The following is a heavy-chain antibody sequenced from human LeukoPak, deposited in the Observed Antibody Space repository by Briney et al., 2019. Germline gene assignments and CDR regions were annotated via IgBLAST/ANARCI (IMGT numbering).Heavy chain of an antibody. D-gene: IGHD1-26*01. CDR1: GGTFSSYA. J-gene: IGHJ6*03. V-gene: IGHV1-69*06. CDR2: IIPIFGTA. CDR3: ARFHTTPSSVYYYMDV. Sequence: SVKVSCKASGGTFSSYAISWVRQAPGQGLEWMGGIIPIFGTANYAQKFQGRVTITADKSTSTDYMELSSLRSEDTAVYYCARFHTTPSSVYYYMDVWGKGTTVTVSS.